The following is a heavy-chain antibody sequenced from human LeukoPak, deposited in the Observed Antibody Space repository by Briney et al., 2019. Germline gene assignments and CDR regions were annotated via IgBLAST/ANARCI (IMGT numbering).Heavy chain of an antibody. D-gene: IGHD3-16*01. Sequence: SGPTLVKPTQTLTLTCTSSGFSLNTSGVGVGWIRQPPGKALEWLALIFWNADKRYSPSLKSRLTITKDTSKNQVVLTMTNMDPVDTATYYCAHNGAWRYYFDYWGQGTLVTVSS. CDR3: AHNGAWRYYFDY. V-gene: IGHV2-5*01. CDR1: GFSLNTSGVG. CDR2: IFWNADK. J-gene: IGHJ4*02.